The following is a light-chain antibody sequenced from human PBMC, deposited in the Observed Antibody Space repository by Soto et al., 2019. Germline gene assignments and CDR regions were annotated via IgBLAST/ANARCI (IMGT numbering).Light chain of an antibody. Sequence: DIQVTQSPSSLSASVGDTVTISCRASQSVGNYLNWYQHKPGKAPKVLIFAASRLLSGVPSRFSGGGSGTDFTLTISSLQPEDYATYYCQQSYSTPHTFGQGTKLQI. J-gene: IGKJ2*01. CDR2: AAS. V-gene: IGKV1-39*01. CDR1: QSVGNY. CDR3: QQSYSTPHT.